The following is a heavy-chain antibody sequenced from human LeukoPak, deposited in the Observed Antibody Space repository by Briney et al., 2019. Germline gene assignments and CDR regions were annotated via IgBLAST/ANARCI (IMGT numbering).Heavy chain of an antibody. J-gene: IGHJ5*01. CDR1: GFIVSSSY. CDR3: ARASGYSWIDS. D-gene: IGHD5-12*01. V-gene: IGHV3-53*01. Sequence: GGSLRLSCAASGFIVSSSYMSWVRQAPGKGLEWVSVIYTGGNTYYADSVKGRFTISRDDSKNTLYLQMNSLRAEDTAVYYCARASGYSWIDSWGQGTLVTVSS. CDR2: IYTGGNT.